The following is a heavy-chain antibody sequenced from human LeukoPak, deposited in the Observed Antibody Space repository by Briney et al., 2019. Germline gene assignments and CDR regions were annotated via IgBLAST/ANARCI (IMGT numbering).Heavy chain of an antibody. J-gene: IGHJ3*02. Sequence: SETLSLTCTVSGGSISSYYWSWIRQPAGKGLEWIGRIYTSGSTNYNPSLKSQVTMSVDTSKNQFSLKLSSVTAADTAVYYCARAQAHCSSTSCQANDAFDIWGQGTMVTVSS. D-gene: IGHD2-2*01. CDR3: ARAQAHCSSTSCQANDAFDI. V-gene: IGHV4-4*07. CDR1: GGSISSYY. CDR2: IYTSGST.